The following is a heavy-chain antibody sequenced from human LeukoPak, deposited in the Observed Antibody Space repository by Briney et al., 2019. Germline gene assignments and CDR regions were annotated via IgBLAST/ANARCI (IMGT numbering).Heavy chain of an antibody. CDR3: ARGRPTNLGGIY. J-gene: IGHJ4*02. CDR1: GYTFTSHH. Sequence: ASVKVSCKASGYTFTSHHMNWVRQAAGQGFEWMGWMNPDTGNTVYAQKFQGRVTMTWDTSISTAYMEPDSLRSEDTAVYYCARGRPTNLGGIYWGQGTLVIVSS. D-gene: IGHD7-27*01. CDR2: MNPDTGNT. V-gene: IGHV1-8*01.